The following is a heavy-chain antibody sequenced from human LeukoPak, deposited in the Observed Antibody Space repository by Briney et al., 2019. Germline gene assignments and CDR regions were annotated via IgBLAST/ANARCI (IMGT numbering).Heavy chain of an antibody. CDR3: GRVFGGITGSKALGY. CDR2: IYSGGST. CDR1: GFSVSTNY. Sequence: GGSLRLSCAASGFSVSTNYMSWVRQAPGKGLEWVSVIYSGGSTDYADSVKGRFSISRDNSKNTLYLQMDSLKAEETAVYYFGRVFGGITGSKALGYWGQGSLVTAPS. J-gene: IGHJ4*02. D-gene: IGHD1-20*01. V-gene: IGHV3-53*01.